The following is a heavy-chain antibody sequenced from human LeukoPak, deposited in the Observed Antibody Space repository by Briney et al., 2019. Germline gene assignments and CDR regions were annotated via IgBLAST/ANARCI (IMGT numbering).Heavy chain of an antibody. CDR1: GGSISSYY. D-gene: IGHD1-26*01. J-gene: IGHJ4*02. Sequence: SETLSLTCRVSGGSISSYYWSWIRQPPGKGLEWIGYIYYSGSTNYNPSLKSRVTISVDTSKNQFSLKLSSVTAADTAVYYCARNSGSYYGGHYYFDYWGQGTLVTVSS. CDR3: ARNSGSYYGGHYYFDY. CDR2: IYYSGST. V-gene: IGHV4-59*01.